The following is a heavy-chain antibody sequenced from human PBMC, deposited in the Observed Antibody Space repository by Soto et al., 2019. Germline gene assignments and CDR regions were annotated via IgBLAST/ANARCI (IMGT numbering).Heavy chain of an antibody. V-gene: IGHV3-23*01. CDR1: GFTFSSYA. CDR3: ATSTRYSSSSSDYYYGMDV. Sequence: GGSLRLSCAASGFTFSSYAMSRVRQAPGKGLEWVSAISGSGGSTYYADSVKGRFTISRDNSKNTLYLQMNSLRAEDTAVYYCATSTRYSSSSSDYYYGMDVWGQGTTVTVSS. D-gene: IGHD6-6*01. CDR2: ISGSGGST. J-gene: IGHJ6*02.